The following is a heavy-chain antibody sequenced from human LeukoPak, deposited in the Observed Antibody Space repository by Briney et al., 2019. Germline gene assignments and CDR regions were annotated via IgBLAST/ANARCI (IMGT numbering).Heavy chain of an antibody. J-gene: IGHJ4*02. V-gene: IGHV1-69*17. CDR3: AREAPGGEVDY. CDR2: IIPIFGIA. D-gene: IGHD3-16*01. CDR1: GGTFISYA. Sequence: ASVKVSCKASGGTFISYAIRWVRQAPGQGGEGRGGIIPIFGIANYAQKFQGRVTITADKSTSTAYLELSSLRSEDTAVYYCAREAPGGEVDYWGQGTLVTVSS.